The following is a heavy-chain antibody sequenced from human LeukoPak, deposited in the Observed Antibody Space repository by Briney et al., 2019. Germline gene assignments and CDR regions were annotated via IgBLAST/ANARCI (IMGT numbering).Heavy chain of an antibody. J-gene: IGHJ4*02. CDR3: AKRMDSSGYLSRSYDY. CDR2: ISYDGSIT. CDR1: GFTFSSHA. Sequence: GGSLRLSCAASGFTFSSHAMHWVRQAPGKGLEWVAFISYDGSITSHADSVKGRFTISRDNSKNTLYLQMNSLRAEDTAVYYCAKRMDSSGYLSRSYDYWGQGTLVTVSS. V-gene: IGHV3-30*04. D-gene: IGHD3-22*01.